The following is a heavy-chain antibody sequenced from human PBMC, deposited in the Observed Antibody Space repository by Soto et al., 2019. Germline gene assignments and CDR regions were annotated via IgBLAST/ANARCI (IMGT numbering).Heavy chain of an antibody. Sequence: SETLSLTCAVYGGPFSGYYWSWIRQPPGKGLEWIGEINHSGSTNYNPSLKSRVTISVDTSKNQFSLKLSSVTAADTAVYYCARGGGSDIVATIRYFDYWGQGTLVTVSS. CDR3: ARGGGSDIVATIRYFDY. V-gene: IGHV4-34*01. CDR2: INHSGST. CDR1: GGPFSGYY. J-gene: IGHJ4*02. D-gene: IGHD5-12*01.